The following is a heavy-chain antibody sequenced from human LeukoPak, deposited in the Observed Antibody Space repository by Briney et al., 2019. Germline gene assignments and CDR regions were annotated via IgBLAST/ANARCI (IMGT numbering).Heavy chain of an antibody. CDR1: GYTFTSYG. D-gene: IGHD6-13*01. CDR3: ARDLHDVIAAAAGSCGY. CDR2: ISAYNGNT. J-gene: IGHJ4*02. V-gene: IGHV1-18*01. Sequence: ASVKVSCKASGYTFTSYGISWERQAPGQGLEWMGWISAYNGNTNYAQKLQGRVTMTTDTSTSTAYMELRSLRSDDTAVYYCARDLHDVIAAAAGSCGYWGQGTLVTVSS.